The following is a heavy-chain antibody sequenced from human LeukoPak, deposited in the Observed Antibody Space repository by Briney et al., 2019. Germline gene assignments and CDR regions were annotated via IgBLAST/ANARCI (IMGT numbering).Heavy chain of an antibody. CDR3: AKELQAGWYYFDY. Sequence: GGSLRLSCAASGFTFSSYGMHWVRQAPGKGLDWVAVIWYDGSNKYYADSVKGRFTISRDNSKNTLYLQMNSLRAEDTAVYYCAKELQAGWYYFDYWGQGTLVTVSS. D-gene: IGHD6-19*01. V-gene: IGHV3-33*06. CDR1: GFTFSSYG. J-gene: IGHJ4*02. CDR2: IWYDGSNK.